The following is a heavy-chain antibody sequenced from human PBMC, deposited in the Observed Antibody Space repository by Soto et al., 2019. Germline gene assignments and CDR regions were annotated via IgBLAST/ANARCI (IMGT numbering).Heavy chain of an antibody. CDR2: IYYSGST. CDR3: ARDGIFGQFDY. Sequence: PSETLSLTCTVSGGSISSGGYYWSWIRQHPGKGLEWIGYIYYSGSTYHNPSLKSRVTISVDTSKNQFSLKLSSVTAADTAVYYCARDGIFGQFDYWGQGTLVTVSS. D-gene: IGHD2-15*01. J-gene: IGHJ4*02. V-gene: IGHV4-31*03. CDR1: GGSISSGGYY.